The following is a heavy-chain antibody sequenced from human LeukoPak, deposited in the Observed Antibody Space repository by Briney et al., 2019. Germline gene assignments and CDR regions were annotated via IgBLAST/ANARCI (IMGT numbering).Heavy chain of an antibody. V-gene: IGHV3-48*03. CDR1: GFTSSSYE. CDR3: ARDAEAWIQLWPDNWFDP. D-gene: IGHD5-18*01. Sequence: PGGSLRLSCAASGFTSSSYEMNWVRHAPGKGRWWVSYICSSGSTIYYADSVKGRFTISRDNANNSLYLQMNSLRAEDTAVYYCARDAEAWIQLWPDNWFDPWGQGTLVTVSS. J-gene: IGHJ5*02. CDR2: ICSSGSTI.